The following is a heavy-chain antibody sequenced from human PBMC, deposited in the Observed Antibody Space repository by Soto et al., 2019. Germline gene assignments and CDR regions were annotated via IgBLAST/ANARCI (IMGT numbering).Heavy chain of an antibody. Sequence: GGSLRLSCAASGFTFSSYSMNWVRQAPGKVLEWVSSISSSSSYIYYADSVKGRFTISRDNAKNSLYLQMNSLRAEDTAVYYCARDRDKQEAGAFDIWGQGTMVTVSS. CDR1: GFTFSSYS. CDR2: ISSSSSYI. V-gene: IGHV3-21*01. CDR3: ARDRDKQEAGAFDI. J-gene: IGHJ3*02. D-gene: IGHD6-13*01.